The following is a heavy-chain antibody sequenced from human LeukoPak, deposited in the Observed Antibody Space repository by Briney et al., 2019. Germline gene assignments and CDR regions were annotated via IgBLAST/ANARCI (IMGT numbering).Heavy chain of an antibody. J-gene: IGHJ4*02. CDR2: ISFTTTTI. CDR1: GFNFSTYN. V-gene: IGHV3-48*01. Sequence: QPGGSLRLSCAASGFNFSTYNMHWVRQAPGKGLEWVSYISFTTTTIYYADSVKGRFTISRDNAKSSLYLQMNSLRAEDTAVYYCARDPRFCSTTSCYSVFWGQGTLVTVSS. D-gene: IGHD2-2*01. CDR3: ARDPRFCSTTSCYSVF.